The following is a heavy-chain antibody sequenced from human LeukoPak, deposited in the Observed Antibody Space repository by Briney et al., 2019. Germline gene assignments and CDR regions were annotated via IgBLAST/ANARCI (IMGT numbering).Heavy chain of an antibody. CDR3: AKDTKAYGGNSGFDY. CDR1: GFTFNTYA. CDR2: IGGGGAST. J-gene: IGHJ4*02. V-gene: IGHV3-23*01. Sequence: GGSLRLSCAASGFTFNTYAMSWVRQAPGKGLEWVSAIGGGGASTYYADSVKGRFTISRDNSKNTLYLQMNSLRAEDTAVYYCAKDTKAYGGNSGFDYWGQGTLVTVSS. D-gene: IGHD4-23*01.